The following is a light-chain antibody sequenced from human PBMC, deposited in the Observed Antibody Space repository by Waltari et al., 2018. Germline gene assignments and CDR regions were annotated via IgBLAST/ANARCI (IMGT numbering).Light chain of an antibody. CDR2: RNN. CDR1: SSNIGTHY. J-gene: IGLJ2*01. CDR3: AAWDDSLSGWV. V-gene: IGLV1-47*01. Sequence: QSVLTQPPSASGTPGQSVTISCSGSSSNIGTHYVCWYQHLPETAPNLLLYRNNQRPSGVPDRFSGSKSGTSASLAISGLRSEDEADYYCAAWDDSLSGWVFGGGTKLTVL.